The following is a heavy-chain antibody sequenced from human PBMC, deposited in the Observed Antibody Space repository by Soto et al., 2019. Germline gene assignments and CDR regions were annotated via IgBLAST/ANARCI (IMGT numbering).Heavy chain of an antibody. CDR1: GGSISSGGYY. D-gene: IGHD3-22*01. CDR3: ATYYDSSGYFHNWFDP. Sequence: KPSETLSLTCTVSGGSISSGGYYWSWIRQHTGKGVECIGYSYYSGSTYYNPSLKSRVTISVDTSKNQFSLKLSSVTAADTAVYYCATYYDSSGYFHNWFDPWGQGTRGTAPQ. V-gene: IGHV4-31*03. CDR2: SYYSGST. J-gene: IGHJ5*02.